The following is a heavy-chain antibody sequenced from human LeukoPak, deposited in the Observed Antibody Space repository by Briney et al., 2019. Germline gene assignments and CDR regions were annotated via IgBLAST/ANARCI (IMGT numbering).Heavy chain of an antibody. J-gene: IGHJ6*02. CDR1: GYDFNGYY. V-gene: IGHV1-2*02. Sequence: SVKVSCKTSGYDFNGYYIHWVGQSAGQGLEGMGWIKPKSGGTDYAERLQGSVIMTGDASVTTVFMELKNLRYDDTAVYYCGRVLDYVGGSFRPPEKYYYYYIDVWGQGTTVVVSS. CDR2: IKPKSGGT. D-gene: IGHD3-16*02. CDR3: GRVLDYVGGSFRPPEKYYYYYIDV.